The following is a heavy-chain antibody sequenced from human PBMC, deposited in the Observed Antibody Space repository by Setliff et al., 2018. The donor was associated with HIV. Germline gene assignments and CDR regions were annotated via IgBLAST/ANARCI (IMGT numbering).Heavy chain of an antibody. CDR1: GFTFSSYS. CDR2: ISSSSSYI. J-gene: IGHJ4*02. V-gene: IGHV3-21*01. Sequence: GGSLRLSCAASGFTFSSYSMNWVRQAPGKGLEWVSSISSSSSYIYYADSVKGRFTISRDNAKNSLYLQMNSLRAEDTAVYYCARLQGAYYYDSSGYSRDYWGQGTLVTVSS. D-gene: IGHD3-22*01. CDR3: ARLQGAYYYDSSGYSRDY.